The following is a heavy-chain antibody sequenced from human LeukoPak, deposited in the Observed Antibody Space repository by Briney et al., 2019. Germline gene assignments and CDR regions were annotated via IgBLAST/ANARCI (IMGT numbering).Heavy chain of an antibody. Sequence: GGSLRLSCAASGVTVSNNFMSWVRQAPGKGLEWVSVIYGGGSTYYADSVKGRFTISRDTSKNTLYLQMNSLRAEDTAVYYCARDRRYGSGPYGMDVWGQGTTVTVSS. CDR2: IYGGGST. V-gene: IGHV3-53*01. D-gene: IGHD3-10*01. CDR1: GVTVSNNF. J-gene: IGHJ6*02. CDR3: ARDRRYGSGPYGMDV.